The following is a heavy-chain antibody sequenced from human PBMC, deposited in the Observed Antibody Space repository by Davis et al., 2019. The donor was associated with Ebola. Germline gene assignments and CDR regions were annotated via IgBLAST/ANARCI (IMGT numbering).Heavy chain of an antibody. CDR1: GGSISSSDAY. CDR3: ARDRGRGAYSYYYGLDV. Sequence: SETLSLTCTVSGGSISSSDAYWSWIRQPPGKGLEWIGYIYHSGTTYYNPSLRSRISMSVDTSKNQFSLNLNSVTAADTAVYYCARDRGRGAYSYYYGLDVWGKGTTVTVSS. D-gene: IGHD1-26*01. CDR2: IYHSGTT. J-gene: IGHJ6*04. V-gene: IGHV4-30-4*01.